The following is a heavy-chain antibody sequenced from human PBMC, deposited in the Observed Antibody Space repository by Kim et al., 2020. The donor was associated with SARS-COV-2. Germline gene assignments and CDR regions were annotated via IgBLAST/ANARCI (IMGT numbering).Heavy chain of an antibody. V-gene: IGHV3-23*01. J-gene: IGHJ4*02. Sequence: YADSVKGRFTISRENAQSTLYRQVNTLRAEDTAVYYCAKDDGYGGNLFDYWGQGTLVTVSS. CDR3: AKDDGYGGNLFDY. D-gene: IGHD4-17*01.